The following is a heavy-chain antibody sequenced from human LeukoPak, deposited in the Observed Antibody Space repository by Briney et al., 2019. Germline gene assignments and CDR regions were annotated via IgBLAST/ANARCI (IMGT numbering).Heavy chain of an antibody. Sequence: PSETLSLTCTVSGGSIGSYYWSWIRQPAGKGLEWIGRIYTSGSTNYNPSLKSRVTMSVDTSKNQFSLKLSSVTAADTAVYYCAREGVGARHVLFPAYLYGMDVWGQGTTVTVSS. D-gene: IGHD1-26*01. CDR3: AREGVGARHVLFPAYLYGMDV. CDR1: GGSIGSYY. V-gene: IGHV4-4*07. CDR2: IYTSGST. J-gene: IGHJ6*02.